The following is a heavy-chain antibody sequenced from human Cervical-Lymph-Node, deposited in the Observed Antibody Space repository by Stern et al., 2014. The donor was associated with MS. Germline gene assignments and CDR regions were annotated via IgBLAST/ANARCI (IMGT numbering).Heavy chain of an antibody. CDR3: ARGELKEGLVRGMDV. Sequence: QLVQSGAEVNKPGSSVKVSCKASGGTFSSYAISWVRQAPGQGLEWLGGIIPIFGTAIDAQKFQGRVTITADESTSTAYMELSSLRSEDTAVYYCARGELKEGLVRGMDVWGQGTTVTVSS. J-gene: IGHJ6*02. D-gene: IGHD1-26*01. CDR1: GGTFSSYA. CDR2: IIPIFGTA. V-gene: IGHV1-69*01.